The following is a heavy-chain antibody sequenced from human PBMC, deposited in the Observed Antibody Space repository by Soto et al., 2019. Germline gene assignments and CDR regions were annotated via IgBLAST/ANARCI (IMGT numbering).Heavy chain of an antibody. D-gene: IGHD3-22*01. CDR2: IYYSGST. V-gene: IGHV4-31*03. J-gene: IGHJ4*02. Sequence: SETLSLTCTVSGGSISSGGYYWSWIRQHPGKGLEWIGYIYYSGSTYYNPSLKSRVTISVDTSKNQFSLELSSVTAADTAVYYCARASHYDSSGYYYSRPFDYWGQGTLVTVSS. CDR1: GGSISSGGYY. CDR3: ARASHYDSSGYYYSRPFDY.